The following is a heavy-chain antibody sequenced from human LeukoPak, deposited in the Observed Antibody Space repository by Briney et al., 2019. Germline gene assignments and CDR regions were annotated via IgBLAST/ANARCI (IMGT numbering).Heavy chain of an antibody. CDR1: GYSISSSNW. J-gene: IGHJ6*04. Sequence: SDTLSPTCAVSGYSISSSNWWGWIRQPPGKGLEWIGYIYYSGSTYYNPSLKSRVTMSVDTSKNQFSLKLSSVAAVDTAVYYCAATYLSSTSWEAMDVWGKGTTVIVSS. CDR3: AATYLSSTSWEAMDV. V-gene: IGHV4-28*01. D-gene: IGHD2-2*01. CDR2: IYYSGST.